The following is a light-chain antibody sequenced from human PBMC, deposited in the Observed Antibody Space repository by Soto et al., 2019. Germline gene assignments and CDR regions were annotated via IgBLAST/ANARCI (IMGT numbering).Light chain of an antibody. CDR3: NSYTTTSALV. CDR1: SADIGSHDY. CDR2: EVS. V-gene: IGLV2-14*01. J-gene: IGLJ1*01. Sequence: QSVLTQPASVSVSPGQSITISCTGSSADIGSHDYVSWYQQHPGKVPKLIIYEVSKRPSGASDRFSGSKSGNAAYLSISGLQPEDEADYYCNSYTTTSALVFGTGTKVTVL.